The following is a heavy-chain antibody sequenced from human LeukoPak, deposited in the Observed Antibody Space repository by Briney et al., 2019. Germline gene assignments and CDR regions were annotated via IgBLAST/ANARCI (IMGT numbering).Heavy chain of an antibody. V-gene: IGHV3-30*04. CDR1: GFTFSSYA. CDR2: ISYDGSNK. CDR3: ARGLKYTWFDP. J-gene: IGHJ5*02. D-gene: IGHD3-22*01. Sequence: GGSLRLSCAASGFTFSSYAMHWVRQAPGKGLEWVAVISYDGSNKYYADSVKGRFTISRDNSKNTLYLQMNSLRAEDTAVYYCARGLKYTWFDPWGQGTLVTVSS.